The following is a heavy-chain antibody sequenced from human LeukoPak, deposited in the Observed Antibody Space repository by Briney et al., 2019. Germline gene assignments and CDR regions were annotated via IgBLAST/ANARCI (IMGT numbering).Heavy chain of an antibody. J-gene: IGHJ5*02. V-gene: IGHV1-69*06. D-gene: IGHD2-15*01. CDR3: ARAIRYCSGGSCPRAGDWFDP. CDR2: IIPIFGTA. Sequence: GASVKVSCKASGYTFTGYYMHWVRQAPGQGLEWMGGIIPIFGTANYAQKFQGRVTITADKSTSTAYMELSSLRSEDTAVYYCARAIRYCSGGSCPRAGDWFDPWGQGTLVTVSS. CDR1: GYTFTGYY.